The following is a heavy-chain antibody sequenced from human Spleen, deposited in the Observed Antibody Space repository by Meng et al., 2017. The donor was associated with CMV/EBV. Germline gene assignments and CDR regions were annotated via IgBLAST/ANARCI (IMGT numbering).Heavy chain of an antibody. Sequence: GESLKISCAASGFTFSSYWMSWVRQAPGKGLEWVAKIKSDGSEKYYADSVKGRFTISRDNSKNTLYLQMNSLRAEDTAVYYCARDISRGGGYYYYGMDVWGQGTTVTVSS. CDR1: GFTFSSYW. D-gene: IGHD3-16*01. J-gene: IGHJ6*02. CDR2: IKSDGSEK. V-gene: IGHV3-7*01. CDR3: ARDISRGGGYYYYGMDV.